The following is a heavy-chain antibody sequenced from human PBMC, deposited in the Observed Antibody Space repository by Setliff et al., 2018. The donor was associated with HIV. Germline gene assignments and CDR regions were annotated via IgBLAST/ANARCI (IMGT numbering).Heavy chain of an antibody. CDR1: GGSISSSSYY. Sequence: SETLSLTCTVSGGSISSSSYYWGWIRQPPGKGLEWIGSIYYSGSTYYNPSLKSRVTISVDTSKNQSSLKLSSVTAADTAVYYCASVIGNYYDSSGYYADYWGQGTLVTVSS. V-gene: IGHV4-39*07. CDR2: IYYSGST. J-gene: IGHJ4*02. D-gene: IGHD3-22*01. CDR3: ASVIGNYYDSSGYYADY.